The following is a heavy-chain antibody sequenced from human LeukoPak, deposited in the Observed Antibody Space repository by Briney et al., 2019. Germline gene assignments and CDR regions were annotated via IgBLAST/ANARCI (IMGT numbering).Heavy chain of an antibody. J-gene: IGHJ4*02. CDR2: VYYSGSS. CDR3: ARDAESDTGDFLYFDY. D-gene: IGHD4-17*01. V-gene: IGHV4-34*01. CDR1: GGSFTAYY. Sequence: SETLSLTCEVSGGSFTAYYWSWIRQPPGKGLEWIGSVYYSGSSYSNPSLKSRVTISVDTPKNQFSLKVTSVTAADTAVYYCARDAESDTGDFLYFDYWGQGTLVTVSS.